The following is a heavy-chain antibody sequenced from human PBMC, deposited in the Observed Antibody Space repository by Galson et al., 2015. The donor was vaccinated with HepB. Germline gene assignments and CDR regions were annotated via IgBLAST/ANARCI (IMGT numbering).Heavy chain of an antibody. CDR2: ISYDGSNK. J-gene: IGHJ5*01. D-gene: IGHD2-21*01. CDR3: ARGTADAIYGCLDF. V-gene: IGHV3-30-3*01. Sequence: SLRLSCAASGFTFSSYAMHWVRQAPGKGLGWVAVISYDGSNKNYADSVQGRFTISRDNSKNTLYLQMNSLRAEDTAVYYCARGTADAIYGCLDFWGQGTLVTVSS. CDR1: GFTFSSYA.